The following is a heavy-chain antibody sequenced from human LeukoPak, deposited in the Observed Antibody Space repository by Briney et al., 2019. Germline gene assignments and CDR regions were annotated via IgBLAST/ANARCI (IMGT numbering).Heavy chain of an antibody. D-gene: IGHD1-14*01. CDR1: GYTFTAYY. Sequence: ASVKVSCKASGYTFTAYYIHWVRQAPGQGLEWMGWINPNGGGTNYAQEFQGRVTMTRDTSISTAYMELSRLRSDDTALYYCAGGITGGDFWGQGTLATVSS. J-gene: IGHJ4*02. V-gene: IGHV1-2*02. CDR2: INPNGGGT. CDR3: AGGITGGDF.